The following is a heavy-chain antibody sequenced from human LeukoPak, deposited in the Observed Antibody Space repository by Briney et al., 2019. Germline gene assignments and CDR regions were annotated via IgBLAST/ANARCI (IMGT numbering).Heavy chain of an antibody. CDR2: ISWNSGSI. CDR1: GFTFDDYA. Sequence: PGGSLRLSCAASGFTFDDYAMHWVRQAPGKGLEWVSGISWNSGSIGYADSVKGRFTISRDNAKNSLYLQMNSLRAEDTALYYCAKDRYFDYWGQGILVTVSS. J-gene: IGHJ4*02. V-gene: IGHV3-9*01. CDR3: AKDRYFDY.